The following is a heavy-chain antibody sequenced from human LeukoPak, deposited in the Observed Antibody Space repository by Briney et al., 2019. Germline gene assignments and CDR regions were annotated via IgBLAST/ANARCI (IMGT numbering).Heavy chain of an antibody. Sequence: ASVKVSCKASGYTFTDYYMHWVRQAPGQGLEWMGWINPNSGGTNYAQKFQGWVTMTRDASISTAYMELSRLRSDDTAVYYCARGEALGGATSWAPYYFDYWGQGTLVTVSS. D-gene: IGHD3-16*01. J-gene: IGHJ4*02. V-gene: IGHV1-2*04. CDR2: INPNSGGT. CDR1: GYTFTDYY. CDR3: ARGEALGGATSWAPYYFDY.